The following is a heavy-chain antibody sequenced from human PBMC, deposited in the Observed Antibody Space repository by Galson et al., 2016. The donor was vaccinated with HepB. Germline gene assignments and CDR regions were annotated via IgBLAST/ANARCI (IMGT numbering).Heavy chain of an antibody. V-gene: IGHV1-18*01. D-gene: IGHD3-9*01. CDR3: AVDRSLLRYRYDMDV. J-gene: IGHJ6*02. Sequence: SVKVSCKASGYTFTNYGLTWVRQAPGQGLEWMGWISAYNGNTNYAQKFQGRLTMTTDTSTSTAYMELRSLTSDDTAVYFCAVDRSLLRYRYDMDVWGQGTTLTVSS. CDR1: GYTFTNYG. CDR2: ISAYNGNT.